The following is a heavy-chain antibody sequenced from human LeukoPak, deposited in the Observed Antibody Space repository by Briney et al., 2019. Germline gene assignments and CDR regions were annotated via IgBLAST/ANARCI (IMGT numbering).Heavy chain of an antibody. Sequence: SETLSLTCAVYGGSFSGYYWSWIRQPPGKGLEWIGEINHSGSTNYNPSLKSRVTISVDTSKNQFSLKLSSVTAADTAVYYCARGPQRVYYYDSSGYQPLWYFDLWGRGTLVTVSS. CDR1: GGSFSGYY. CDR3: ARGPQRVYYYDSSGYQPLWYFDL. J-gene: IGHJ2*01. V-gene: IGHV4-34*01. D-gene: IGHD3-22*01. CDR2: INHSGST.